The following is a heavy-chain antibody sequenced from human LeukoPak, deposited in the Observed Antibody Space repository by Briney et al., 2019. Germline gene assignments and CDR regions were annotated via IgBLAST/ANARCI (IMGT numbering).Heavy chain of an antibody. V-gene: IGHV1-24*01. CDR3: ATRREWNLEFDY. Sequence: ASVKVSCKVSGYTLTELSMHWVRQAPGKGLEWMGGFDPEDGETIYAQKFQGRVTMTEDASTDTAYMELSSLRSEDTAVYYCATRREWNLEFDYWGQGTLVTVSS. CDR2: FDPEDGET. CDR1: GYTLTELS. J-gene: IGHJ4*02. D-gene: IGHD3-3*01.